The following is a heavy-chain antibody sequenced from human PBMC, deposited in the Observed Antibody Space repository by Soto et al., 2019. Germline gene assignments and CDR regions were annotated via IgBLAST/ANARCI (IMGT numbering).Heavy chain of an antibody. V-gene: IGHV3-7*01. CDR1: GVTLSNYW. CDR3: AGDRYSSSSDF. J-gene: IGHJ4*02. CDR2: INQDGSQK. D-gene: IGHD6-6*01. Sequence: EVQLVESGGGVVQPGGSLILSCAASGVTLSNYWMSWVRQAPGKGLEWVANINQDGSQKDYMGSVKGRFTISRDNAKNSLNLQMNSLRVEDTAVYYCAGDRYSSSSDFWGQGTLVTVSS.